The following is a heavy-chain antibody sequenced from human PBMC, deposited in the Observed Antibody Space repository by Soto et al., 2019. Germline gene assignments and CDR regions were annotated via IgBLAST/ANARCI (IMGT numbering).Heavy chain of an antibody. J-gene: IGHJ4*02. CDR2: MNPNSGTT. Sequence: SAEVSWKESGYTFASSDMNWVRQADRQGLEWMGWMNPNSGTTGYAQKFQGRVTMTRDTSISTAYMELSSLRSEDTAVYYCARGPYYYDSSGYYPYYFDYWVQGTLVPVFS. CDR3: ARGPYYYDSSGYYPYYFDY. CDR1: GYTFASSD. D-gene: IGHD3-22*01. V-gene: IGHV1-8*01.